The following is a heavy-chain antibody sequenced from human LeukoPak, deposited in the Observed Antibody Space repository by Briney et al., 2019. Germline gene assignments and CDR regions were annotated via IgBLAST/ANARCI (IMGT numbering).Heavy chain of an antibody. D-gene: IGHD3-22*01. Sequence: KASETLSLTCTVSGGSFSSRPYYWSWIRQPAGKGLEWIGRIYTSGDTDYNPSLKSRVTISVDTSKNQFSLNLSSVTAADSAMYYCASSPYYFDSRAYVWGQGTLVTVSS. CDR3: ASSPYYFDSRAYV. V-gene: IGHV4-61*02. CDR1: GGSFSSRPYY. CDR2: IYTSGDT. J-gene: IGHJ4*02.